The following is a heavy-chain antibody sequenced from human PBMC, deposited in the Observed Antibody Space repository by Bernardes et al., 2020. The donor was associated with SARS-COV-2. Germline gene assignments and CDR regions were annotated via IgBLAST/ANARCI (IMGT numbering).Heavy chain of an antibody. D-gene: IGHD3-10*01. CDR3: VRDSTTNGGFGDFDY. J-gene: IGHJ4*02. CDR2: INPNSGGT. V-gene: IGHV1-2*02. Sequence: ASVKVSCKASGYTFTGYFMHWVRQAPGQGLEWMGWINPNSGGTKYAEKFQGRVTMTRDTSINTAYMELSGLTSDDTAVYHCVRDSTTNGGFGDFDYWGQGTLVTVSS. CDR1: GYTFTGYF.